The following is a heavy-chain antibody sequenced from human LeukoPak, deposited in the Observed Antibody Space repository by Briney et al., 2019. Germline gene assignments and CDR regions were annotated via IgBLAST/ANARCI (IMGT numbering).Heavy chain of an antibody. CDR2: IYSGGST. J-gene: IGHJ4*02. CDR3: ASVSGSYYVGLGY. V-gene: IGHV3-66*01. Sequence: GGSLRLSCAASGFTVSSNYMSWVRQAPGKGLEWVSVIYSGGSTYYADSVKGRFTISRDNSKNTLYLQMNSLRAEDTAVYYCASVSGSYYVGLGYRGQGTLVTVSS. D-gene: IGHD1-26*01. CDR1: GFTVSSNY.